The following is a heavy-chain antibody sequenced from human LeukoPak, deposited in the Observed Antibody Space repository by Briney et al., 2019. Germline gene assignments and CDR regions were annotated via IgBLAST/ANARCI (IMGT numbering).Heavy chain of an antibody. CDR2: ISYSGST. Sequence: PSETLSLTCTVSGGSISSYYWSWIRQPPGKGLEWIGYISYSGSTNFNPSLKSRVTKSVDASKNQFSLKLSSVTAADTAVYYCAREGTAGTNLNWFDPWGQGTLVTVSS. J-gene: IGHJ5*02. CDR3: AREGTAGTNLNWFDP. V-gene: IGHV4-59*01. D-gene: IGHD1-1*01. CDR1: GGSISSYY.